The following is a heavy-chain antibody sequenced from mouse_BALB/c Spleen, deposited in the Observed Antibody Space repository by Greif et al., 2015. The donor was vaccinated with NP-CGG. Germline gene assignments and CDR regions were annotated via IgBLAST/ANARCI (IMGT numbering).Heavy chain of an antibody. CDR3: AIGGYYAMDY. Sequence: EVKLVESGPGLVKPSQSLSLTCTVTGYSITSDYAWNLVRQFPGNKLEWMGYISYSGSTSYNPSLKSRISITRDTSKNQFFLQLNSVTTEDTATYYCAIGGYYAMDYWGQGTSVTVSS. CDR1: GYSITSDYA. CDR2: ISYSGST. V-gene: IGHV3-2*02. J-gene: IGHJ4*01.